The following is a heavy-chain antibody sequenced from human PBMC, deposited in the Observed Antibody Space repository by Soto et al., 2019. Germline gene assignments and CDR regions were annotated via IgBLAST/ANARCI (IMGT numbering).Heavy chain of an antibody. CDR1: GGSISSSSYD. CDR2: IYYSGST. V-gene: IGHV4-39*02. Sequence: XXTLSLPFTVSGGSISSSSYDWGSIRQPPGKGLEWIGSIYYSGSTYYNPSLKSRVTISVDTSKNQFSLKLRSVTAADTAVYYCARDYYYYMDVWGKGTTVTVSS. J-gene: IGHJ6*03. CDR3: ARDYYYYMDV.